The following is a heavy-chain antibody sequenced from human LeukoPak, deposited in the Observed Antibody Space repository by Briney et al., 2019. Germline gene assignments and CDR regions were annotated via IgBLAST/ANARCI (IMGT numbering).Heavy chain of an antibody. CDR2: INHSGST. J-gene: IGHJ4*02. Sequence: SSETLSLTCAVYGGSFSGYYWSWIRQPPGKGLEWIGEINHSGSTNYNPSLKSRVTISVDTSKNQFSLKLSSVTAADTAVYYCARGLLMSWSPFDYWGQGTLVTVSS. D-gene: IGHD6-13*01. CDR3: ARGLLMSWSPFDY. V-gene: IGHV4-34*01. CDR1: GGSFSGYY.